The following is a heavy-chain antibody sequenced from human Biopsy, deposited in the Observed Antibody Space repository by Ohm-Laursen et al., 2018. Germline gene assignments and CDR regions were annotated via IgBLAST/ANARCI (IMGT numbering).Heavy chain of an antibody. CDR2: IFYSANT. V-gene: IGHV4-31*02. D-gene: IGHD5-12*01. CDR1: GVSINGGRYY. Sequence: TLSLTWTVSGVSINGGRYYWNWIRHHPGKGLEWIGNIFYSANTYYNPSLKSRVTISVDTSKNQFSLKLSSVTAADTVVYYCARLGSGDYFPTFFDFWGQGALVTVSS. CDR3: ARLGSGDYFPTFFDF. J-gene: IGHJ4*02.